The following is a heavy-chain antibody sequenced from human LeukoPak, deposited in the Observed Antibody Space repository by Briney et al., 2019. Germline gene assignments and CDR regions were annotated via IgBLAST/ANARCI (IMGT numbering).Heavy chain of an antibody. D-gene: IGHD4-17*01. CDR2: ISSSSYI. CDR3: ARYGTDYGMDV. J-gene: IGHJ6*02. CDR1: GFTFSSYS. Sequence: PGGSLRLSCAASGFTFSSYSMNWVRQAPGKGLEWVSSISSSSYIYYADPVKGRFTISRDDAKNSLYLQMNSLRAEDTAVYYCARYGTDYGMDVWGQGTTVTVSS. V-gene: IGHV3-21*01.